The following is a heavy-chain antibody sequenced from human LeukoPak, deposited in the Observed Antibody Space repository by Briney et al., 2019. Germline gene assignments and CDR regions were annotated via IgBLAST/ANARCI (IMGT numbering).Heavy chain of an antibody. CDR3: ARELWFGELRFDP. CDR2: IRSSGSTI. Sequence: GGSLRLSCAASGFTFSDYYMSWIRQAPGKGLGWVSYIRSSGSTIYYADSVKGRFTISRDNAKNSLYLQMNSLRAEDTAVYYCARELWFGELRFDPWGQGTLVTVSS. V-gene: IGHV3-11*04. D-gene: IGHD3-10*01. J-gene: IGHJ5*02. CDR1: GFTFSDYY.